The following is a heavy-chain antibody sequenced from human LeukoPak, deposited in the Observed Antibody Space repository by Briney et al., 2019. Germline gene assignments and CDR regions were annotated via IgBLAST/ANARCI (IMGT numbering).Heavy chain of an antibody. CDR3: AKGTAVDRQYFEN. Sequence: GRSLRLSCAASGFTFSSYGMHWVRQAPGKGLEWVAVIWYDGSNKYYADSVKGRFTISRDNSKNTLYLQMNSLRAEDTAVYYCAKGTAVDRQYFENWGQGTLVTVSS. CDR1: GFTFSSYG. J-gene: IGHJ4*02. V-gene: IGHV3-33*06. CDR2: IWYDGSNK. D-gene: IGHD1-1*01.